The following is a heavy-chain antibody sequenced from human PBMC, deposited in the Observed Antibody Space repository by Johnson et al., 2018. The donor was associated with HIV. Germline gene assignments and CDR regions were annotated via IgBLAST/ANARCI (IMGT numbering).Heavy chain of an antibody. D-gene: IGHD3-10*01. CDR1: GFTFSSYD. CDR3: ARGAMVRGVIPGDAFDI. CDR2: IGTAGDT. J-gene: IGHJ3*02. Sequence: VQLVESVGGVVQPGRSLRLSCAASGFTFSSYDMHWVRQATGKGLEWVSAIGTAGDTYYPGSVKGRFTISRDNSKNTLYLHMNSLRVEDTAVYYCARGAMVRGVIPGDAFDIWGQGTMVTVSS. V-gene: IGHV3-13*01.